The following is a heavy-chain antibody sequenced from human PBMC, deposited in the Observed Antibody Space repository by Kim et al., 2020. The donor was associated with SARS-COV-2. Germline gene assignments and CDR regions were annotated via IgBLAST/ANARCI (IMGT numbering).Heavy chain of an antibody. CDR2: IYYSGTT. CDR1: GGSISSSGYY. J-gene: IGHJ3*01. Sequence: SETLSLTCTVSGGSISSSGYYWGWIRQPPGKGLEWIGSIYYSGTTYYNPSLESRIAMSVDTSKNQFFLQLSPVPATDTAVYYCARAFNSHGHSAFDFWGRGTMVTVSS. V-gene: IGHV4-39*01. CDR3: ARAFNSHGHSAFDF. D-gene: IGHD5-18*01.